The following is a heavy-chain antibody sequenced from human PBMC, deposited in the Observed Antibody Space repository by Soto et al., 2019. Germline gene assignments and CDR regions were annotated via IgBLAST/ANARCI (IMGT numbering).Heavy chain of an antibody. CDR3: ARAYYDFWSGYWRWFDP. Sequence: SETLSLTCTVSGGSMSNYYWIWIRQPPGKGLEWIGYIYYSGSTNYNPSLKSRVTISVDTSKNQFSLKLSSVTAADTAVYYCARAYYDFWSGYWRWFDPWGQGTLVTVSS. CDR1: GGSMSNYY. D-gene: IGHD3-3*01. V-gene: IGHV4-59*01. J-gene: IGHJ5*02. CDR2: IYYSGST.